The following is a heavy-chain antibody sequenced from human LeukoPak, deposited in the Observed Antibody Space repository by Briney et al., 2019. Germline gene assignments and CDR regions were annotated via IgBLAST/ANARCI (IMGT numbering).Heavy chain of an antibody. D-gene: IGHD3-3*01. V-gene: IGHV4-4*07. Sequence: PSETLSLTCTVSGGSISSYYWSWVRLPAGKGLEWIGRIYTSGSTNYNPSLKSRVTMSVDTSKNQLALKLSSVTDADTAVYYCAREQDFWSGYYYYGMDVWGQGTTVTVSS. CDR2: IYTSGST. J-gene: IGHJ6*02. CDR1: GGSISSYY. CDR3: AREQDFWSGYYYYGMDV.